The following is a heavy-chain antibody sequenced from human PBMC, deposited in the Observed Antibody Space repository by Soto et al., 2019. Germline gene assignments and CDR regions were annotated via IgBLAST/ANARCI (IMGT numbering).Heavy chain of an antibody. D-gene: IGHD5-12*01. Sequence: SETLSLTCTVSGGSISSGDYYWSWIRQPPGKGLEWIGYIYYSGNTYYNPSLKSRVTISVDTSKNQFSLKLNSVTATDTAVYYCARGFPLRDGYNYNPGGIDYWGQGTLVTVSS. J-gene: IGHJ4*02. CDR1: GGSISSGDYY. CDR3: ARGFPLRDGYNYNPGGIDY. V-gene: IGHV4-30-4*01. CDR2: IYYSGNT.